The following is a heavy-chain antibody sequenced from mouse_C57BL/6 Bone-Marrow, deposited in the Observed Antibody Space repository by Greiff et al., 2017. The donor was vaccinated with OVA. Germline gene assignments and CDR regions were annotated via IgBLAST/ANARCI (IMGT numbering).Heavy chain of an antibody. V-gene: IGHV1-15*01. Sequence: QVQLKESGAELVRPGASVTLSCKASGYTFTDYEMHWVKQTPVHGLEWIGAIDPETGGTAYNQKFKGKAILTADKSSSTAYMELRSLTSEDSAVYYCTRTYYDYDGVAYWGQGTLVTVSA. CDR2: IDPETGGT. D-gene: IGHD2-4*01. J-gene: IGHJ3*01. CDR1: GYTFTDYE. CDR3: TRTYYDYDGVAY.